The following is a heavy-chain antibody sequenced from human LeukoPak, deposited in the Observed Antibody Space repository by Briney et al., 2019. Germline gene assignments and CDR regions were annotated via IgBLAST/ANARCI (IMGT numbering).Heavy chain of an antibody. J-gene: IGHJ6*02. CDR3: ARAPTGRDYYYDGMDV. CDR2: IWYDGSNK. Sequence: GGSLRLSCAASGFTFSSYGMHWVRQAPGKGLEWVAVIWYDGSNKYYADSVKGRFTISRDNSKNTLYLQMNSLRAEDTAVYYCARAPTGRDYYYDGMDVWGQGTTVTVSS. V-gene: IGHV3-33*01. CDR1: GFTFSSYG. D-gene: IGHD4-17*01.